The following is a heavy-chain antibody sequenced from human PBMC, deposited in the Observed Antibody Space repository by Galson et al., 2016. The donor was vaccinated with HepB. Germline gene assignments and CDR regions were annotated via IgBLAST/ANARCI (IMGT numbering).Heavy chain of an antibody. J-gene: IGHJ4*02. V-gene: IGHV3-33*01. D-gene: IGHD6-19*01. CDR3: ARVPSSGWFDY. Sequence: SLRLSCAASGLTFSSYAMHWVRQAPGKGLEWVAIIWSDGNQYLYADSVKGRFTISRDNSKNTLYLQMNSLRAEDTAAYYCARVPSSGWFDYWGQGTLVTVSS. CDR2: IWSDGNQY. CDR1: GLTFSSYA.